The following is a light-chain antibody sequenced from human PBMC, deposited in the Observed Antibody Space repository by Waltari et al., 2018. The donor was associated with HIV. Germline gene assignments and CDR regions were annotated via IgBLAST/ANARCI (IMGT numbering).Light chain of an antibody. J-gene: IGLJ3*02. Sequence: SYDLTQTPSVSVSPGQTARINCSRGALPKKYSSWYRQKAGQAPMLLIYKDIEWPSGIPERISGSGSGTGVTLTITDVQAEDEGDYFCQSTDYDGTWVFGGGTKLTVL. CDR2: KDI. CDR3: QSTDYDGTWV. V-gene: IGLV3-25*03. CDR1: ALPKKY.